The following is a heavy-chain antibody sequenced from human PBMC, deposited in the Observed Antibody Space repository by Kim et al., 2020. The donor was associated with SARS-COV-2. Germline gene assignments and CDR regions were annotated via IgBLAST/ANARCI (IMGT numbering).Heavy chain of an antibody. J-gene: IGHJ4*02. CDR2: IKGDGGVK. CDR1: GFTVSSYW. Sequence: GGSLRLSCAASGFTVSSYWMNWVRQAPGKGLEWVANIKGDGGVKQYVDSVKGRFTISRDNARNSLSLQLNSLRADDTATYYCARAGIVSYTSSCDYWGQGSLVTVSS. V-gene: IGHV3-7*03. D-gene: IGHD6-13*01. CDR3: ARAGIVSYTSSCDY.